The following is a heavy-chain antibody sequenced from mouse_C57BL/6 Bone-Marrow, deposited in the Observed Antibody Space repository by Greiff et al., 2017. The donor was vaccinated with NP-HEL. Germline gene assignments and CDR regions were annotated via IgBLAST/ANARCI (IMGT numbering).Heavy chain of an antibody. CDR3: ARGCYGSLFDY. CDR1: GYAFSSYW. V-gene: IGHV1-80*01. J-gene: IGHJ2*01. CDR2: IYPGDGDT. D-gene: IGHD1-1*01. Sequence: QVQLQQSGAELVKPGASVKISCKASGYAFSSYWMNWVKQRPGKGLEWIGQIYPGDGDTNYNGKFKGKATLTADKSSSTAYMQLSSLTSEDSAVYFCARGCYGSLFDYWGQGTTLTVSS.